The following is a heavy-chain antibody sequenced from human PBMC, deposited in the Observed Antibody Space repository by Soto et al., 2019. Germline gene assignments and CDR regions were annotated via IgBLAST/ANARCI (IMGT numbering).Heavy chain of an antibody. Sequence: PSETLSPTSLVSVGSISRYYCSWIRQPPGKGLEWIGYIYYSGSTNYNPSLKSRVTISVDTSKNQFSLKLSSVTAADTAVYYCARVSVFRGFVWGQGTLVTVSS. V-gene: IGHV4-59*01. CDR1: VGSISRYY. J-gene: IGHJ4*02. CDR2: IYYSGST. D-gene: IGHD2-21*01. CDR3: ARVSVFRGFV.